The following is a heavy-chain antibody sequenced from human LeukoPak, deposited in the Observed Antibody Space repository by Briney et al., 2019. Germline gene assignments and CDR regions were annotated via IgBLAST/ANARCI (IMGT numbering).Heavy chain of an antibody. V-gene: IGHV1-69*04. CDR2: IIPILGIE. J-gene: IGHJ3*02. CDR1: GHTFSSYA. Sequence: GASVEVSCKASGHTFSSYAIKWVRQAPGQGLEWMGRIIPILGIENYAQKFQGRVTITADKSTSTAYMELSSLTSEDTAVYYCASLSGYYGNEAFDIWGQGTMVTVSS. D-gene: IGHD3-9*01. CDR3: ASLSGYYGNEAFDI.